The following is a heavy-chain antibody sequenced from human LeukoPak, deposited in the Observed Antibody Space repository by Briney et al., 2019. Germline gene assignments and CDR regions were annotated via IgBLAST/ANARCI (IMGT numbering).Heavy chain of an antibody. D-gene: IGHD3-22*01. CDR3: ARDLFGYYDSSGPSII. J-gene: IGHJ3*02. V-gene: IGHV1-69*06. CDR2: IIPIFGTA. CDR1: GGTFSSYA. Sequence: SVKLSCKASGGTFSSYAISWVRQAPGQGLEWIGRIIPIFGTANYAQKFQGRVTITADKSTSTAYMELSSLRSEDTAVYYCARDLFGYYDSSGPSIIWGQGTMVTL.